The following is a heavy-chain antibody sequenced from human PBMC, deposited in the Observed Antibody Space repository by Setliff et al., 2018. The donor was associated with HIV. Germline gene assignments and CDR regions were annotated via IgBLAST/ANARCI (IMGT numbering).Heavy chain of an antibody. D-gene: IGHD2-2*01. J-gene: IGHJ3*01. Sequence: PSETLSLTCTVSGGSVGSSSYYWAWIRQSPGKGLEWIGSIYYTGNTKYNPSLESRVTFSIDTSENQFSLRLASVTAADTAIYYCARDDSIVLVPAIMRGDGFDFWGQGRMVT. CDR3: ARDDSIVLVPAIMRGDGFDF. V-gene: IGHV4-39*07. CDR2: IYYTGNT. CDR1: GGSVGSSSYY.